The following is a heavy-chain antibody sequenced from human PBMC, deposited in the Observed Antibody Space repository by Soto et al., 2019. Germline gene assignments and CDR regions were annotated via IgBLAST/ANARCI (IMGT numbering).Heavy chain of an antibody. D-gene: IGHD6-19*01. CDR3: ARDRIGYSSGWPYFDY. Sequence: QVQLVQSGAEVKKPGSSVKVSCKASGGTFSSYTISWVRQAPGQGLEWMGRIIPILGIANYAQKFQGRVTITADKSTSTAYMELSSLRSEDTAGYYCARDRIGYSSGWPYFDYWGQGTLVTVSS. J-gene: IGHJ4*02. CDR1: GGTFSSYT. V-gene: IGHV1-69*08. CDR2: IIPILGIA.